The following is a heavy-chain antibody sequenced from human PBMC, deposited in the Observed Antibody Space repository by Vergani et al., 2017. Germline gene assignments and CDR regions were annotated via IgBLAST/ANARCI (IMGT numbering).Heavy chain of an antibody. D-gene: IGHD6-19*01. J-gene: IGHJ5*02. V-gene: IGHV2-70*04. CDR2: IDWDDDK. CDR3: ALQRVEQWDGGRNWFDP. Sequence: QITLKESGPTLVKPTQTLTLTCTFSGFSLSTSGVGVGWIRQPPGKALEWLARIDWDDDKFYSTSLKTRLTISKDTSKNQVVLTMTNMDPVDTATYYCALQRVEQWDGGRNWFDPWGQGTLVTVSS. CDR1: GFSLSTSGVG.